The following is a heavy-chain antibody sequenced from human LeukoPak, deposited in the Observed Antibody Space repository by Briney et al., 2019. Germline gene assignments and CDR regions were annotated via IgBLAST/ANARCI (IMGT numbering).Heavy chain of an antibody. J-gene: IGHJ4*02. V-gene: IGHV3-30*02. CDR3: VKERGYRSSWRLEY. CDR1: GFTFSSYG. Sequence: GGSLRLSCAASGFTFSSYGMHWVRQAPGKGLEWVAFIRYDGSNKYYADSVKGRFTISRDNSKNTLYLQMNSLRAEDTAVYYCVKERGYRSSWRLEYWGQGALVTVSS. D-gene: IGHD6-13*01. CDR2: IRYDGSNK.